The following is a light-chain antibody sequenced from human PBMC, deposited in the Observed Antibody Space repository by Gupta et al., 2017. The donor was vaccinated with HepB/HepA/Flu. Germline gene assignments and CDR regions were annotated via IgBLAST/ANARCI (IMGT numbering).Light chain of an antibody. J-gene: IGLJ3*02. CDR3: SSFSYTTLIV. V-gene: IGLV2-14*01. Sequence: QSALTQPASVSGSPGPSITISCPATSSDVGDYNYVSWYQQHPGKAPNLLVYDVTKRPAGIATRFSGSKSGNTASLTISGRKEEDEADYYFSSFSYTTLIVFGGGTKVTVL. CDR1: SSDVGDYNY. CDR2: DVT.